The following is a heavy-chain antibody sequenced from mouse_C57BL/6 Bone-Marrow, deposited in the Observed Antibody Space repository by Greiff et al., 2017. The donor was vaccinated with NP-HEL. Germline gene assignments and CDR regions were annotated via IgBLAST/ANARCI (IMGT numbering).Heavy chain of an antibody. CDR3: TIYYYGSMDY. D-gene: IGHD1-1*01. Sequence: EVQLQQSGAELVRPGASVKLSCTASGFNIKDDYMHWVKQRPEQGLEWIGWIDPENGDTEYASKFQGKATITADTSSNTAYLQISSLTSEDTAVYYCTIYYYGSMDYWGQGTSVTVSS. V-gene: IGHV14-4*01. J-gene: IGHJ4*01. CDR2: IDPENGDT. CDR1: GFNIKDDY.